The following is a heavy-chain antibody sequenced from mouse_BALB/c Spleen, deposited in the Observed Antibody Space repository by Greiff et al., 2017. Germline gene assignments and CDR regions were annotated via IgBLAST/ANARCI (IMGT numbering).Heavy chain of an antibody. D-gene: IGHD2-2*01. V-gene: IGHV2-9*02. CDR3: ARAGLRRGFAY. Sequence: VQVVESGPGLVAPSQSLSITCTVSGFSLTSYGVHWVRQPPGKGLEWLGVIWAGGSTNYNSALMSRLSISKDNSKSQVFLKMNSLQTDDTAMYYCARAGLRRGFAYWGQGTLVTVSA. CDR2: IWAGGST. CDR1: GFSLTSYG. J-gene: IGHJ3*01.